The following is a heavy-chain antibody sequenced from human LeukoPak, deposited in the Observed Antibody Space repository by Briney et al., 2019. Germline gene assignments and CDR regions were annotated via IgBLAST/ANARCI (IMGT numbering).Heavy chain of an antibody. CDR3: ARVSRLQSFDY. Sequence: PGGSLRLSCAASGFTFSSYEMNWDRQAPGKGLEWVSYISSSGSTIYYADSVKGRFTISRDNAKNSLYLQMNSLRAEDTAVYYCARVSRLQSFDYWGQGTLVTVSS. CDR1: GFTFSSYE. J-gene: IGHJ4*02. D-gene: IGHD5-24*01. V-gene: IGHV3-48*03. CDR2: ISSSGSTI.